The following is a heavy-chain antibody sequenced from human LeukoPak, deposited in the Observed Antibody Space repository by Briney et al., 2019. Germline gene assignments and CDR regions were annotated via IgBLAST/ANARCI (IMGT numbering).Heavy chain of an antibody. D-gene: IGHD2-15*01. CDR1: GFTFSSYW. CDR3: AKAPRYCSGGSCRS. Sequence: GGSLRLSCAASGFTFSSYWMSWVRQAPGKGLEWVANIKQDGSEKYYVDSVKGRFTISRDNAKNSLYLQMDSLRAEDTAVYYCAKAPRYCSGGSCRSWGQGTLVTVSS. J-gene: IGHJ4*02. V-gene: IGHV3-7*01. CDR2: IKQDGSEK.